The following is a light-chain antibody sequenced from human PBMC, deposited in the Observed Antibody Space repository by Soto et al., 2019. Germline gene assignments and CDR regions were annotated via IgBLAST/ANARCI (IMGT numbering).Light chain of an antibody. J-gene: IGLJ2*01. CDR1: SSNIGKNY. Sequence: QSVLTQPPSVSAAPGQKVTISCSGASSNIGKNYVSWYQQLPGAAPKLVIFDTNKRPSGIPGRFSGSKSGTSAALDITALQTGDEADYYCGTWDTSLSAVVFGGGTKLTVL. V-gene: IGLV1-51*01. CDR2: DTN. CDR3: GTWDTSLSAVV.